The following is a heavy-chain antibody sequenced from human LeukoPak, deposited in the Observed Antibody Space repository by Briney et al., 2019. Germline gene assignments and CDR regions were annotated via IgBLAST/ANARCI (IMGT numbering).Heavy chain of an antibody. D-gene: IGHD5-24*01. Sequence: ASVKVSCKASGYIFISHYIHWVRQAPGQGLEWMGVINPSDGSTNYAQKFQGRVTMTRDTSTTTVYLELSGLRSEDTAVYYCASDVAREFDYWGQGTLVTVSS. V-gene: IGHV1-46*01. CDR3: ASDVAREFDY. J-gene: IGHJ4*02. CDR1: GYIFISHY. CDR2: INPSDGST.